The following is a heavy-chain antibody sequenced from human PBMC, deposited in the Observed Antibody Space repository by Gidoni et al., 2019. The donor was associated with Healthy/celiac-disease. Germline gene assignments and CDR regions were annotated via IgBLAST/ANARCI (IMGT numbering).Heavy chain of an antibody. CDR1: GGSISSSSYY. J-gene: IGHJ4*02. V-gene: IGHV4-39*01. D-gene: IGHD4-17*01. CDR2: IYYSGST. CDR3: ASGTTVTHYFDY. Sequence: QLQLQESGPGLVKPSETLSLTCTVSGGSISSSSYYWGGIRQPPGKGLEWIGSIYYSGSTYYNPSLKSRVTISVDTSKNQFSLKLSSVTAADTAVYYCASGTTVTHYFDYWGQGTLVTVSS.